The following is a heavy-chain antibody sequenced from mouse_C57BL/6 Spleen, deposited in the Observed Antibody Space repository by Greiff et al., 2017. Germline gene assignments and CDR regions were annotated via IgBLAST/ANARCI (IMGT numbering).Heavy chain of an antibody. CDR3: ARYPSTMVTTGFDS. Sequence: VQLQQSGGGLVQPGGSLSLSCAASGFTFTDYYMSWVRQPPGKALEWLGFIRNKANGYTTEYSASLKGRFTISRDNSQSILYLQMNALRAEDSATYYCARYPSTMVTTGFDSGGQGTTLPVS. V-gene: IGHV7-3*01. D-gene: IGHD2-2*01. J-gene: IGHJ2*01. CDR2: IRNKANGYTT. CDR1: GFTFTDYY.